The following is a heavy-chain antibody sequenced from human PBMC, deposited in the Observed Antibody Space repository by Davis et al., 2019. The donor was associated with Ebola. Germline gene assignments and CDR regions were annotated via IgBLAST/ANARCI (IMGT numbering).Heavy chain of an antibody. J-gene: IGHJ4*02. Sequence: GESLKISCAASGFTFSSYSMNWVRQAPGKGLEWVSSISSSSSYIYYADSVKGRFTISRDNAKNSLYLQMNSLKAEDTAVYFCATSESFFDYAAYFHSWGQGTLLTVSS. V-gene: IGHV3-21*01. D-gene: IGHD3-16*01. CDR1: GFTFSSYS. CDR2: ISSSSSYI. CDR3: ATSESFFDYAAYFHS.